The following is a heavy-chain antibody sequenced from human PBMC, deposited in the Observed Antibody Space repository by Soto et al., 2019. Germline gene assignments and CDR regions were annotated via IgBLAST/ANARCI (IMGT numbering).Heavy chain of an antibody. CDR2: IYPGDSDT. D-gene: IGHD6-19*01. CDR1: GYSFTSYW. Sequence: GESLKISCKGSGYSFTSYWIGWVRQMPGKGLEWMGIIYPGDSDTRYSPSFQGQVTISADKSISTAYLQWSSLKASDTAMYYCARQSLAVAGTAYCYYYYMDVWGKGTTVTV. V-gene: IGHV5-51*01. J-gene: IGHJ6*03. CDR3: ARQSLAVAGTAYCYYYYMDV.